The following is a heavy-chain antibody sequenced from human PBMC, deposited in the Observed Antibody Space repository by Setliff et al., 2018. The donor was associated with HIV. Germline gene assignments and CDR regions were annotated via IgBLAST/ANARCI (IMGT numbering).Heavy chain of an antibody. V-gene: IGHV3-7*01. J-gene: IGHJ4*02. CDR2: IKQDGSEK. CDR1: GFTFTNYW. Sequence: GGSLRLSCVASGFTFTNYWMTWVRQAPGKGLEWVANIKQDGSEKYYVDSVKGRFTISRDNAKNSLFLQMNSLTGNDTAVYYCARVGGYSSPFGYWGQGILVTVSS. D-gene: IGHD3-16*01. CDR3: ARVGGYSSPFGY.